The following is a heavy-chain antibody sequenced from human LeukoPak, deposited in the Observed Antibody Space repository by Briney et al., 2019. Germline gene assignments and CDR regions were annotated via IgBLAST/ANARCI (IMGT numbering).Heavy chain of an antibody. V-gene: IGHV4-61*01. CDR2: IQNSART. Sequence: SETLSLTCTVSGGSVNRGSYFWSWIRQPPGKGLEWIGYIQNSARTNYNPSLESRVTISVDSSKDQFSLRLSSVTAADTAVYYCATDYSNFYGMDVWGQGTTVTVSS. J-gene: IGHJ6*02. CDR1: GGSVNRGSYF. CDR3: ATDYSNFYGMDV. D-gene: IGHD4-11*01.